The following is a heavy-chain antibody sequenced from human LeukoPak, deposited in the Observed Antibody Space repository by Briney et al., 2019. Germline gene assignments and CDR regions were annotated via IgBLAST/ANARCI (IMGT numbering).Heavy chain of an antibody. CDR3: AGRYSSSWYNPPPCYYYYLDV. J-gene: IGHJ6*03. CDR2: IIPIFGTA. V-gene: IGHV1-69*13. D-gene: IGHD6-13*01. Sequence: SVKVSCKASGGTFSSYAISWVRQAPGQGLEWMGGIIPIFGTANYAQKFQGRVTITADGSTSTAYMELSSLRSEDTAVYYWAGRYSSSWYNPPPCYYYYLDVWGKGTTVTVSS. CDR1: GGTFSSYA.